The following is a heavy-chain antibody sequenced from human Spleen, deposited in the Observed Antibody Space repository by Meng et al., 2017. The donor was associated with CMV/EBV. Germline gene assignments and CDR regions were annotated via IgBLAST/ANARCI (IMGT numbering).Heavy chain of an antibody. V-gene: IGHV1-2*02. CDR3: ASGRGMEPGGY. CDR1: EYTAPDFY. J-gene: IGHJ4*02. D-gene: IGHD1-1*01. Sequence: ASVKVSCKTSEYTAPDFYIHWVRQAPGQGLEWMGWINPNSGGTNYAQKFQGRVTMTRDTSISTAYMELSRLRSDDTAVYYCASGRGMEPGGYWGQGTLVTVSS. CDR2: INPNSGGT.